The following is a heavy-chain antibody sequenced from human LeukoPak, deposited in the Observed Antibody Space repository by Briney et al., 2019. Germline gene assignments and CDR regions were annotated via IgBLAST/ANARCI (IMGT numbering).Heavy chain of an antibody. CDR1: GFTVSRNS. J-gene: IGHJ4*02. CDR2: IRGSPSTI. D-gene: IGHD1-1*01. V-gene: IGHV3-48*02. Sequence: GGSLRLSCAASGFTVSRNSMSWVRQAPGKGLEWVSYIRGSPSTIYYADSVKGRFIVSRDDAKDSLYLQMNSLRDEDTAVYYCARDHNWASDFWGQGALVTVSS. CDR3: ARDHNWASDF.